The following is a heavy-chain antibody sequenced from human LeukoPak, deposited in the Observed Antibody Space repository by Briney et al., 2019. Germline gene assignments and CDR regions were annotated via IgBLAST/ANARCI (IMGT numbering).Heavy chain of an antibody. J-gene: IGHJ6*03. CDR2: ISWNSGSI. CDR3: AGRYCSSTSCFYYYYMDV. Sequence: GGSLRLSCAASGFTFDDYAMHWVRQAPGKGLEWVSGISWNSGSIGYADSVKGRFTISRDNAKNSLYLQMNSLRAEDTAVYYCAGRYCSSTSCFYYYYMDVWGKGTTVTVSS. D-gene: IGHD2-2*01. CDR1: GFTFDDYA. V-gene: IGHV3-9*01.